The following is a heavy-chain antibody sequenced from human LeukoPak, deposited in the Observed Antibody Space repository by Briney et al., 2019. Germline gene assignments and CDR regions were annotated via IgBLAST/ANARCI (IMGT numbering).Heavy chain of an antibody. D-gene: IGHD1-14*01. CDR1: GGSISSYY. CDR2: IYYSGST. Sequence: SETLSLTCTVSGGSISSYYWSWIRQPPGKGLEWIGYIYYSGSTNYNPSLKSRVTISVDTSKNQFSLKLSSVTAAGTAVYYCARGSRGYVNRYYFDYWGQGTLVTVSS. J-gene: IGHJ4*02. CDR3: ARGSRGYVNRYYFDY. V-gene: IGHV4-59*01.